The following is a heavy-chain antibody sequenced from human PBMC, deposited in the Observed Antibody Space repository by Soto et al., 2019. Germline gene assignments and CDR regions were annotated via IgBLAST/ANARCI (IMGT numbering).Heavy chain of an antibody. CDR2: ISGSGGST. V-gene: IGHV3-23*01. J-gene: IGHJ3*02. CDR3: TKVPTGEMATVFQAFDI. D-gene: IGHD4-4*01. Sequence: QPGGSLRLSCVASEFTFSSYAMSWVRQAPGKGLEWVSSISGSGGSTYYADSVKGRFAVSRDNSKSTLYLQMNSLRDEDTAVYYCTKVPTGEMATVFQAFDIWGQGTMVTVSS. CDR1: EFTFSSYA.